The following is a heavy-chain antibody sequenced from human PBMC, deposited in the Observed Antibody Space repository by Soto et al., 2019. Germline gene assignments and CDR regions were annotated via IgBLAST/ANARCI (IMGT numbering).Heavy chain of an antibody. V-gene: IGHV1-18*01. J-gene: IGHJ6*02. CDR3: ARYGYSSGWYLGTGMDV. D-gene: IGHD6-19*01. CDR2: ISTYNGNT. CDR1: GYSFSSYG. Sequence: QVQLVQSGTEVKKPGASVKVSCKTSGYSFSSYGISWVRQAPGQGLEWMGWISTYNGNTNYAQKFQGRVTMTTDTSANTAYMELRSLRSDDTAMYYCARYGYSSGWYLGTGMDVWGQGTPVTVSS.